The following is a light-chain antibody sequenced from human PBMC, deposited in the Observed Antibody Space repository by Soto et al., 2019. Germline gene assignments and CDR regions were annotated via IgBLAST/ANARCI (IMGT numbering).Light chain of an antibody. CDR3: SSYTSSSTV. J-gene: IGLJ1*01. V-gene: IGLV2-14*01. Sequence: QSVLTQPASVSGSPGQSITISCTGTSXDVGGYNYVSWYQQHPGKAPKLMIYEVSNRPSGVSNRFSGSKSGNTASLTISGLQAEDEADYYCSSYTSSSTVLETGTKVTVL. CDR1: SXDVGGYNY. CDR2: EVS.